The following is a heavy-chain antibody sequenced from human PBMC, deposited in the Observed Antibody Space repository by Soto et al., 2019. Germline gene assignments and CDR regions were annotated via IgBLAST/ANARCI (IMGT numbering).Heavy chain of an antibody. CDR3: ARVRRGVVPYYFDY. CDR2: IYYSGST. J-gene: IGHJ4*02. D-gene: IGHD3-3*01. CDR1: GGSISSGGYY. V-gene: IGHV4-31*03. Sequence: SETLSLTCTVSGGSISSGGYYWSWTRQHPGKGLEWIGYIYYSGSTYYNPSLKSRVTISVDTSKNQFSLKLSSVTAADTAVYYCARVRRGVVPYYFDYWGQGTLVTVSS.